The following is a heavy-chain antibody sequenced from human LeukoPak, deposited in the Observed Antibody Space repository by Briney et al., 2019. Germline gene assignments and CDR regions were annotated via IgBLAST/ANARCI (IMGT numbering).Heavy chain of an antibody. J-gene: IGHJ5*02. Sequence: SGPTQVYPTQTLTLTCSFSGFSLGTSGVAVGWIRQPPGKALEWLALIYWNDDKRFSPSLKSRLTSTKDTSKNQVVLMLANMDPVDTAIYYCAHSRRVVQLERLFSGPQTNNWFDPWGPGTVVTVSS. CDR2: IYWNDDK. CDR3: AHSRRVVQLERLFSGPQTNNWFDP. CDR1: GFSLGTSGVA. V-gene: IGHV2-5*01. D-gene: IGHD1-1*01.